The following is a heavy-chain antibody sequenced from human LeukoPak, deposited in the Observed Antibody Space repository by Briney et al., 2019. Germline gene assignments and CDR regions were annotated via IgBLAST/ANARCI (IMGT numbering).Heavy chain of an antibody. D-gene: IGHD1-26*01. Sequence: ASVKVSCKASGYTFTSYDINWVRQATGQGLEWMGWMNPNSGNTGYAQKFQGRVTITRNTSISTAYMELSSLRSEDTAVYYCARDWRNSGSQSYWGQGTLVTVSS. CDR3: ARDWRNSGSQSY. CDR2: MNPNSGNT. CDR1: GYTFTSYD. V-gene: IGHV1-8*03. J-gene: IGHJ4*02.